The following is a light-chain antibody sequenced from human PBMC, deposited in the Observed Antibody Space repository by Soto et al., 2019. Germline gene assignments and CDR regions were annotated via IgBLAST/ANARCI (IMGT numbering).Light chain of an antibody. V-gene: IGKV3-15*01. CDR2: GAS. CDR1: QSVTRN. Sequence: ETVMTQSPVTLSVSPGETATLSCRASQSVTRNLAWYQQKPGQPPRLLIYGASTRATGIPARFSGSGSGTEFTLTITSLQSEDFVVYYCQQYDNWPPYTFGQGTKLEIK. J-gene: IGKJ2*01. CDR3: QQYDNWPPYT.